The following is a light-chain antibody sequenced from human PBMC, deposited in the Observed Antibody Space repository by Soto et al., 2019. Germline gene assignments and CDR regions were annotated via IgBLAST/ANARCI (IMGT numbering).Light chain of an antibody. CDR2: NNN. Sequence: QLVLTQPPSASGTPGQRVTISCSGSSSNIGSRSVNWYKQLPGTAPKLLIYNNNQRPSGVPDRFSGSKSGTSASLAISGLQSEDEADYYCAAWDDTLIGAVFGGGTKLTVL. CDR3: AAWDDTLIGAV. V-gene: IGLV1-44*01. CDR1: SSNIGSRS. J-gene: IGLJ7*01.